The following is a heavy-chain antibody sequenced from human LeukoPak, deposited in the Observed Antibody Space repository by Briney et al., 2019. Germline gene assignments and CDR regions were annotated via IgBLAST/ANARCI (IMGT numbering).Heavy chain of an antibody. CDR3: APYYYDSSGYLYFDY. V-gene: IGHV3-23*01. CDR1: GFTFSSYA. CDR2: ISGSGGST. Sequence: GRSLLLSCAAAGFTFSSYAMSWVRPAPGKGLGWVAAISGSGGSTYYADSVTGRFTISRDNSKNTLYLQMNSLRAEDTAVYYCAPYYYDSSGYLYFDYWGQGTLVTVSS. D-gene: IGHD3-22*01. J-gene: IGHJ4*02.